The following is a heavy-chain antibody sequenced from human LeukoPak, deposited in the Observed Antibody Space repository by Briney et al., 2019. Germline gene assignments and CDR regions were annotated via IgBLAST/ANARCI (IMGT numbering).Heavy chain of an antibody. CDR2: TKQDGTEK. CDR3: ARARLGFTSRIGTNYFDY. CDR1: GFTFSNYC. Sequence: WGSLRLSWAASGFTFSNYCMRWVRQAPGEGLEWVANTKQDGTEKYHRDSGKGPFTISRDNAKNLLYLQMNSLRDEDTAVYFCARARLGFTSRIGTNYFDYWGQGTLVTVSS. J-gene: IGHJ4*02. D-gene: IGHD2-15*01. V-gene: IGHV3-7*01.